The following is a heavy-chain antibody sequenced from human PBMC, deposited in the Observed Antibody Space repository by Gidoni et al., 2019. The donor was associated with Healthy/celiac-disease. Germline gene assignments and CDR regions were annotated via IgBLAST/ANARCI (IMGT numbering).Heavy chain of an antibody. Sequence: QVQLQESGPGLVKPSETLSLTCTVSGGSISSYYWSWIRQPPGKGLEWIGYIYYSGSTNYNPSLKSRVTISVDTSKNQFSLKLSSVTAADTAVYYCARGGALMVYAPVLWGQGTLVTVSS. CDR2: IYYSGST. V-gene: IGHV4-59*01. CDR1: GGSISSYY. J-gene: IGHJ4*02. D-gene: IGHD2-8*01. CDR3: ARGGALMVYAPVL.